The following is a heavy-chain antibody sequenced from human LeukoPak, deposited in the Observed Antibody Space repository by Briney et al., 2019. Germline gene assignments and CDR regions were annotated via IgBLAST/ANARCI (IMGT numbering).Heavy chain of an antibody. Sequence: GGSLRLSCTASGFTFGDYAMSWVRRAPGKGLEWVGFIRSKAFGGTTEYAASVKGRFTISRDDSKGIAFLQMNSLKTEDTAVYYCTSLGATGFYAFDYWGQGALVTVSS. CDR3: TSLGATGFYAFDY. D-gene: IGHD2/OR15-2a*01. CDR1: GFTFGDYA. J-gene: IGHJ4*02. CDR2: IRSKAFGGTT. V-gene: IGHV3-49*04.